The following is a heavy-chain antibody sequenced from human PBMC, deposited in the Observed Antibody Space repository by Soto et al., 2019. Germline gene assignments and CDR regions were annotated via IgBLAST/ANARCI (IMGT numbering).Heavy chain of an antibody. Sequence: GGSLRLSCAASGFTFTTYAMSWVRQAPGKGLEWVSAISGSGFSTYYADSVKGRFSISSDSSKNTLYLQMNSLRADDTAVYYCATFTFGRPFDTWGQGTMVT. CDR3: ATFTFGRPFDT. V-gene: IGHV3-23*01. J-gene: IGHJ3*02. CDR2: ISGSGFST. D-gene: IGHD3-16*01. CDR1: GFTFTTYA.